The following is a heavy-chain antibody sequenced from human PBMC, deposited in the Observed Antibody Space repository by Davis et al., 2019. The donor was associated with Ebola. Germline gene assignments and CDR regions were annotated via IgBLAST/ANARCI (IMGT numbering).Heavy chain of an antibody. J-gene: IGHJ4*02. Sequence: GGSLRLSCAASGFTFSGSAMHWVRQASGKGLEWVGRIRSKANSYATAYAASVKGRFTISRDESKNTAYLQMNSLKTEDTAVYYCTRVAIVATSNDDWGQGTLVTVSS. V-gene: IGHV3-73*01. CDR1: GFTFSGSA. CDR3: TRVAIVATSNDD. CDR2: IRSKANSYAT. D-gene: IGHD5-12*01.